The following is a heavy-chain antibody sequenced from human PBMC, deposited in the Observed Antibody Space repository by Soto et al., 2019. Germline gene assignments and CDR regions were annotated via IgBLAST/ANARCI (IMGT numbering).Heavy chain of an antibody. CDR2: ISHDGNK. Sequence: QVQLVESGGDVVQPGRSLRLSCAADEFTFSSCVEQWVRQTPGKGLEWVGLISHDGNKQYADSVKDRFTISRDNSKNELHLEMNSLRLEDTALYYCAREDESSGYAGTFQHWGQGTLVTVSP. CDR1: EFTFSSCV. D-gene: IGHD3-22*01. CDR3: AREDESSGYAGTFQH. V-gene: IGHV3-30-3*01. J-gene: IGHJ1*01.